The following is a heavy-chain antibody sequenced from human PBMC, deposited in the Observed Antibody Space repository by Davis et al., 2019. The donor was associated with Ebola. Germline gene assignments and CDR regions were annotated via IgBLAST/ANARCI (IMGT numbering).Heavy chain of an antibody. CDR3: AKETNRIAVAGMGQNN. CDR1: GYSISSGYY. Sequence: MPSETLSLTCTVSGYSISSGYYWGWIRQPPGKGLEWIGYIYYSGSTNYNPSLKSRVTISVDTSKNQFSLKLSSVTAADTAVYHCAKETNRIAVAGMGQNNWGPGTLVTVSS. J-gene: IGHJ4*02. CDR2: IYYSGST. V-gene: IGHV4-38-2*02. D-gene: IGHD6-19*01.